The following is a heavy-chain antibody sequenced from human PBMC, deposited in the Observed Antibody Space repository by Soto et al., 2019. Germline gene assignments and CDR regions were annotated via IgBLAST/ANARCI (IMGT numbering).Heavy chain of an antibody. CDR2: ISSSSSTI. Sequence: GGSLRLSCAASGFTFSSYSMNWVRQAPGKGLEWVSYISSSSSTIYYADSVKGRFTISRDNAKNSLYLQMNSLRDEDTAVYYCARAGITIFGVVIIGDYYYGMDVWGQGTTVTVS. V-gene: IGHV3-48*02. CDR1: GFTFSSYS. CDR3: ARAGITIFGVVIIGDYYYGMDV. J-gene: IGHJ6*02. D-gene: IGHD3-3*01.